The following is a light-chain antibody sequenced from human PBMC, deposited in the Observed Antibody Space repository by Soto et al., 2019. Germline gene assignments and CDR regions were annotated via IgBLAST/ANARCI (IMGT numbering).Light chain of an antibody. CDR2: DVT. J-gene: IGLJ3*02. V-gene: IGLV2-14*03. CDR1: ISDVGGYDH. CDR3: SSYASQNTLL. Sequence: QSVLTQPASASGSPGQSITISCTGTISDVGGYDHVSWYQQHPGTAPQLINYDVTVRPSGISRRFSGSKSANTASLAVSGLYPDEEDDYYSSSYASQNTLLFGGGTKLTVL.